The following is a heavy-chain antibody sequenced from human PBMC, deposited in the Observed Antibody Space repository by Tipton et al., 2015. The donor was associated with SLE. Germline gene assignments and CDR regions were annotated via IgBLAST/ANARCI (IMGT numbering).Heavy chain of an antibody. J-gene: IGHJ4*02. Sequence: TLSLTCAVYGGSFSGYYWSWIRQPPGKGLEWIGEINHSGCTNYNPSLKSRVTISVDTSKNQFSLKLSSVTAADTAVYYCARSSSGWYVFDYWGQGTLVTVSS. CDR3: ARSSSGWYVFDY. CDR1: GGSFSGYY. CDR2: INHSGCT. V-gene: IGHV4-34*01. D-gene: IGHD6-19*01.